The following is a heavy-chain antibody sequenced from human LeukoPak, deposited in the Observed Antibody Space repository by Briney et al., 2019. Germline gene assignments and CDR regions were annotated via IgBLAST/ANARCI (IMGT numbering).Heavy chain of an antibody. Sequence: PGGALRLSCAHSGFTFSRYIMYWVRQGPGKGLEWVSAIHTGGSTFHVDSVRGRFTISRDNSKNTLYLQMNSLRAEDTAVYYCAKDHPDWGSSFDYWGQGILVTVSS. J-gene: IGHJ4*02. CDR2: IHTGGST. CDR3: AKDHPDWGSSFDY. V-gene: IGHV3-23*01. D-gene: IGHD3-9*01. CDR1: GFTFSRYI.